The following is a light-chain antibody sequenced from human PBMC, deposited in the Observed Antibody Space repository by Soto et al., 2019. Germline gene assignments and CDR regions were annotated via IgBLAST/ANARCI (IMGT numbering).Light chain of an antibody. CDR2: DAS. CDR3: QQHT. J-gene: IGKJ2*01. Sequence: DIQMTQSPSTLSASVGDRVTITCRASQTISNWLAWYQQKPGKAPRLLIYDASTLESGVPSRFSGSASGTEFTLTISSLQSDDFATYYCQQHTFGQGTKLEIK. CDR1: QTISNW. V-gene: IGKV1-5*01.